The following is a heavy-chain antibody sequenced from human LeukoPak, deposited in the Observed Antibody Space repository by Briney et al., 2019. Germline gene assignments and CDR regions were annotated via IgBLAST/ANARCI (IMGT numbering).Heavy chain of an antibody. V-gene: IGHV4-59*01. CDR3: ATSPGRLQLTD. D-gene: IGHD5-24*01. CDR1: GGSISDYY. CDR2: MYYSGST. J-gene: IGHJ4*02. Sequence: SETLSLTCSVSGGSISDYYWSWVRQPPGKGLEWIGYMYYSGSTKYNPSLPSRVAMSADTSKNHFSLRLSSVTAADTAIYYCATSPGRLQLTDWGQGTPVTVSS.